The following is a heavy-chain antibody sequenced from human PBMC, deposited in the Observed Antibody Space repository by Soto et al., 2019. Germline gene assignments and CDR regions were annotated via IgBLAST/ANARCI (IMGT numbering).Heavy chain of an antibody. J-gene: IGHJ4*02. CDR3: ARLDYSSSRN. Sequence: GGSLRLSCAASGFTFSSYAMTWVRQGPGKGLEWVSGISDSGGGTYYADSVKGRFTISRDNSKNMLYLQMSSLRAEDTALYYCARLDYSSSRNWGQGTLVTVSS. D-gene: IGHD6-13*01. V-gene: IGHV3-23*01. CDR2: ISDSGGGT. CDR1: GFTFSSYA.